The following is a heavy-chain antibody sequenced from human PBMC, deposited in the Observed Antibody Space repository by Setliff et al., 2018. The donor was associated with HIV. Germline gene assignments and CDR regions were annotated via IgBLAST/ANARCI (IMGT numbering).Heavy chain of an antibody. J-gene: IGHJ3*02. CDR1: RGTFSSYG. Sequence: SVKVSCKASRGTFSSYGFNWVRQAPGQGLEWMGGIIPILGIANYAQKFKGRVTITADKSTSTVYMELRSLRSEDTAVYYCARGKQMSRRSDAFDIWGQGTKVT. CDR3: ARGKQMSRRSDAFDI. V-gene: IGHV1-69*10. CDR2: IIPILGIA. D-gene: IGHD6-6*01.